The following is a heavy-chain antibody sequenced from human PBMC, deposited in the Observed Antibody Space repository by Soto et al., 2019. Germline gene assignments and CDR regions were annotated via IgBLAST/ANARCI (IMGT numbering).Heavy chain of an antibody. CDR2: ISTYNGDT. J-gene: IGHJ5*02. CDR3: ARGDSTGSPRGWFGP. Sequence: GSVKVSCKSSGYSFTSYGINWVRQAPGQGLEWMGWISTYNGDTNYAQKLQGRVTMTTDTSTTTAYMELRSLRSDDTAVYYCARGDSTGSPRGWFGPWGQGTLVTVSS. V-gene: IGHV1-18*04. CDR1: GYSFTSYG. D-gene: IGHD6-19*01.